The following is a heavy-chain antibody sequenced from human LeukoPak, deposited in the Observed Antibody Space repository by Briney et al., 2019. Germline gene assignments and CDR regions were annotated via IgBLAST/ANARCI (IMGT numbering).Heavy chain of an antibody. CDR3: ARGYCSGGRCYSGVLDY. Sequence: PGGSLRLSCTASGFTFSTYWMSWVRQAPGKGLEWVANIKQDGSEKKYVDSVKGRFTISRDNAKNSLYLQMNSLRTEDTAMYYCARGYCSGGRCYSGVLDYWGQGTLVTVSS. J-gene: IGHJ4*02. V-gene: IGHV3-7*03. D-gene: IGHD2-15*01. CDR2: IKQDGSEK. CDR1: GFTFSTYW.